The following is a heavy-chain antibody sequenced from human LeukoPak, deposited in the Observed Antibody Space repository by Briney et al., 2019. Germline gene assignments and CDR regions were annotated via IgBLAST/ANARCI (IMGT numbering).Heavy chain of an antibody. Sequence: SQTLSLTCTVSGGSVSSGVYYWSWIRQPAGKGLEWIGLIYTSGSTLIYTSGSTHYNPSLKSRVTISVDTSKNQFSLKLSSVTAADTAVYYCARRGTTYYYDSSGQEFDYWGQGTLVTVSS. CDR2: IYTSGSTLIYTSGST. D-gene: IGHD3-22*01. CDR3: ARRGTTYYYDSSGQEFDY. J-gene: IGHJ4*02. CDR1: GGSVSSGVYY. V-gene: IGHV4-61*02.